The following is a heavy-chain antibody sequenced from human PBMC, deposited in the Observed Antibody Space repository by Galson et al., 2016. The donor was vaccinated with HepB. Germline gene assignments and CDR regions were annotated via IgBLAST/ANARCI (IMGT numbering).Heavy chain of an antibody. CDR1: GFTFSSYS. Sequence: SLRLSCAASGFTFSSYSMNWVRQAPGKGLEWVAVISYDGSNKYYADSVKGRFTISRDNSKNTLYLQMDSLRIEDTAVYYCARPGGYGGNAFDPWGQGTLVTVSS. CDR3: ARPGGYGGNAFDP. V-gene: IGHV3-30*03. J-gene: IGHJ5*02. CDR2: ISYDGSNK. D-gene: IGHD4-23*01.